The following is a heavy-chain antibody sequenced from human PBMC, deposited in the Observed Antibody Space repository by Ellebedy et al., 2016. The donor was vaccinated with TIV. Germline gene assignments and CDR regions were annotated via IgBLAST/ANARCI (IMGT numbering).Heavy chain of an antibody. CDR3: ARDGGAARTAPPDY. Sequence: PGGSLRLSCAAPGFTVSNNYMRWVRQAPGKGLKWVSLIYSTGDTHYADFVKGRFTISRDNSKNTLYLQMNSLRVEDTAVYYCARDGGAARTAPPDYWGQGTLVTVSS. D-gene: IGHD6-6*01. V-gene: IGHV3-66*01. CDR1: GFTVSNNY. J-gene: IGHJ4*02. CDR2: IYSTGDT.